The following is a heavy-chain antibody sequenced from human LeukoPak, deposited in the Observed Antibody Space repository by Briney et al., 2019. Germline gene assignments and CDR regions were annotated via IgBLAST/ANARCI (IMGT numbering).Heavy chain of an antibody. CDR1: GYTFTGHY. J-gene: IGHJ4*02. V-gene: IGHV1-2*02. CDR2: INPNSGAT. D-gene: IGHD3-22*01. CDR3: TRHGKGDDSSGYVDY. Sequence: ASVKVSCKASGYTFTGHYMHWVRQAPGQGLEWMGWINPNSGATTYPQKFEGRVTMTRDTSISTAYMELSTLSSDDTAVYYCTRHGKGDDSSGYVDYWGQGTLVTVSS.